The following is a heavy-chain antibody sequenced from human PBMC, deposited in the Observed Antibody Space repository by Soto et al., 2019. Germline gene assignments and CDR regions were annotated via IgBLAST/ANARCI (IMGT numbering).Heavy chain of an antibody. CDR3: AKRTPASADAFDI. J-gene: IGHJ3*02. CDR1: GGSFSGYY. D-gene: IGHD1-1*01. CDR2: INHSGST. V-gene: IGHV4-34*01. Sequence: SETLSLTCAVYGGSFSGYYWSWIRQPPGKGLEWIGEINHSGSTNYNPSLKSRVTISVDTSKNQFSLKLSSVTAADTAVYYCAKRTPASADAFDIWGQGTMVTVSS.